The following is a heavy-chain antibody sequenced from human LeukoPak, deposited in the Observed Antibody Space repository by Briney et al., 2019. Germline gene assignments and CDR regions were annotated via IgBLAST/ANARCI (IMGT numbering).Heavy chain of an antibody. CDR2: IRYDGSNK. J-gene: IGHJ4*02. D-gene: IGHD6-6*01. V-gene: IGHV3-30*02. CDR1: GFTFSSYG. Sequence: GGSLRLPCAASGFTFSSYGMHWVRQAPGKGLEWVAFIRYDGSNKYYTDSVKGRFTISRDNSKNTLYLQMNSLRAEDTAVYHCAKDQYSSSYYFDYWGQGTLVTVSS. CDR3: AKDQYSSSYYFDY.